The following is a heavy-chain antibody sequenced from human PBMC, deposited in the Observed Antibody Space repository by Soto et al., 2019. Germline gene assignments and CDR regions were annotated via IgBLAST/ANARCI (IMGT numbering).Heavy chain of an antibody. D-gene: IGHD2-21*02. Sequence: SVKVSCKASGGTFSSYAISWVRQAPGQGLEWMGGIIPTFGTANYAQKFQGRVTITADESTSTAYMELSSLRSEDTAVYYCARDTDESGEVTAKFQNWGQGTLVTVSS. CDR2: IIPTFGTA. V-gene: IGHV1-69*13. CDR3: ARDTDESGEVTAKFQN. CDR1: GGTFSSYA. J-gene: IGHJ1*01.